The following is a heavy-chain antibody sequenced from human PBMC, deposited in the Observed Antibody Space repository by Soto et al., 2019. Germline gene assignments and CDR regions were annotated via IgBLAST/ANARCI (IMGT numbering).Heavy chain of an antibody. CDR3: ARDWSGQDVVFDH. Sequence: PSETLSLTCTVSGGSISSSSYYWGWIRQPPGKGLEWIGSIYYNGSTYYNPSLKSRVTISVDTSKNQFSLKLSSVTAADTAVYYCARDWSGQDVVFDHWGQGNMVTVSS. J-gene: IGHJ4*02. V-gene: IGHV4-39*02. CDR2: IYYNGST. D-gene: IGHD2-15*01. CDR1: GGSISSSSYY.